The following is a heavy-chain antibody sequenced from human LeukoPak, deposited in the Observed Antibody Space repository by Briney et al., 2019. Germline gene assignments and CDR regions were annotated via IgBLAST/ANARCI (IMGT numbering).Heavy chain of an antibody. Sequence: SETLSLTCTVSGGSISSYYLSWIRQPPGKGLEWIGYIYYSGSTNYNPSLKSRVTISVDTSKNQFSLKLSSVTAADTAVYYCARVVTAMVPFYYYYYMDVWGKGTTVTISS. J-gene: IGHJ6*03. D-gene: IGHD5-18*01. CDR2: IYYSGST. V-gene: IGHV4-59*01. CDR1: GGSISSYY. CDR3: ARVVTAMVPFYYYYYMDV.